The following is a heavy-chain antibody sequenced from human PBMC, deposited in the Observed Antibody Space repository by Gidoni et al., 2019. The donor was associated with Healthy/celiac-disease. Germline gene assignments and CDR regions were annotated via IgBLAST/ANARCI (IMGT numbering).Heavy chain of an antibody. CDR1: GYSFTSYW. D-gene: IGHD3-10*01. V-gene: IGHV5-51*01. CDR3: ARNYLSGSSFWYFDL. CDR2: IYPGDSDT. J-gene: IGHJ2*01. Sequence: EVQLVQSGAEVKKPGESLKISCKGSGYSFTSYWIGWVRQMPGKGLEWMGIIYPGDSDTRYSPSFQGQVTISADKSISTAYLQWNSLKASDTAMYYCARNYLSGSSFWYFDLWGRGTLVTVSS.